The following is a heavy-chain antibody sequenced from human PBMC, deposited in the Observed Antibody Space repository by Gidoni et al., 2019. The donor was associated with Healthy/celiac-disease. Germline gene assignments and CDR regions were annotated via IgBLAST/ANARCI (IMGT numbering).Heavy chain of an antibody. CDR1: GFTFSNAW. V-gene: IGHV3-15*01. J-gene: IGHJ4*02. CDR2: IKSKTDGGTT. Sequence: EVQLVESGGGLVKPGGSLRLSCAASGFTFSNAWMSWVRQAPGKGLEWVGRIKSKTDGGTTDYAAPVKGRFTISRDDSKNTLYLQMNSLKTEDTAVYYCTSHGYSSSWYWQGAALNYFDYWGQGTLVTVSS. CDR3: TSHGYSSSWYWQGAALNYFDY. D-gene: IGHD6-13*01.